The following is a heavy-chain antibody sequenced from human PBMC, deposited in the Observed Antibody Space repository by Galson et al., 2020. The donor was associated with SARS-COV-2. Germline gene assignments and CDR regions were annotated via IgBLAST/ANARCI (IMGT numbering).Heavy chain of an antibody. CDR2: ISYDGSNK. Sequence: GGSLRLSCAASGFTFSSYGMHWVRQAPGKGLEWVAVISYDGSNKYYADSVKGRFTISRDNSKNTLYLQMNSLRAEDTAVYYCAKVSGTVTSLYCFDDWGQGTLVTVSS. CDR1: GFTFSSYG. V-gene: IGHV3-30*18. D-gene: IGHD1-26*01. J-gene: IGHJ4*02. CDR3: AKVSGTVTSLYCFDD.